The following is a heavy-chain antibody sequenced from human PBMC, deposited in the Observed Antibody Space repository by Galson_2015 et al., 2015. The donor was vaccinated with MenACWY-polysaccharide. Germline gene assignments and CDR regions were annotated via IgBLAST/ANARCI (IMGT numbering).Heavy chain of an antibody. CDR3: ARGSYGNGYGMDV. CDR1: GFIFSSYE. D-gene: IGHD1-26*01. J-gene: IGHJ6*02. CDR2: ITSSTSAI. Sequence: SLRLSCAASGFIFSSYEMNWVRQAPGKGLEWVSHITSSTSAIYHADSVKGRFTISRDNAKNSLYLQMSSLRAEDTAVYYCARGSYGNGYGMDVWGQGTTVTVSS. V-gene: IGHV3-48*03.